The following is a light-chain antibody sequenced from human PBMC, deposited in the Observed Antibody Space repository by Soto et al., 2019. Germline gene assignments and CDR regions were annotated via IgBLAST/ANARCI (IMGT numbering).Light chain of an antibody. CDR3: SSYTSTMTNV. Sequence: QPVLTQPASVSGSHGQSITISCTGTSSDVGGFNSVSWYQLRPGTAPKLILYDVVDRPSGVSYRFSGSKSGNTASLTISGLQAADEADYFCSSYTSTMTNVFGSGTKVTVL. V-gene: IGLV2-14*03. CDR2: DVV. CDR1: SSDVGGFNS. J-gene: IGLJ1*01.